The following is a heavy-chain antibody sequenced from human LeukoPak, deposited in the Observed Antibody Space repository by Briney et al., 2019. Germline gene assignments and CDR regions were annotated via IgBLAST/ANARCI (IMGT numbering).Heavy chain of an antibody. Sequence: GGSLRLSCVASGLTFSSDSMNWVRQAPGKGLEWVSFISHSSSTIYYADSVKGRFTVSRDNAKNSLYLQMSSLRAEDTAVYYCARGAQDWGTVYMDVWGTGTTVTVSS. CDR1: GLTFSSDS. CDR3: ARGAQDWGTVYMDV. V-gene: IGHV3-48*01. CDR2: ISHSSSTI. J-gene: IGHJ6*03. D-gene: IGHD3-16*01.